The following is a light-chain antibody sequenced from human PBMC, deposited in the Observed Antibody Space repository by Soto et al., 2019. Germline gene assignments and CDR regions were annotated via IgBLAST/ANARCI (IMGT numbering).Light chain of an antibody. J-gene: IGLJ1*01. CDR3: SSYAGNNIYV. Sequence: QPVLTQPPSASGSPGQSVTISCTGSSSDVGRYDYVSWYQHHPGKAPKVMMFDVNKRPSGVPDRFSGSRSGNTASLTVSGLQAEDEADYFCSSYAGNNIYVFGTGTKLTVL. CDR2: DVN. V-gene: IGLV2-8*01. CDR1: SSDVGRYDY.